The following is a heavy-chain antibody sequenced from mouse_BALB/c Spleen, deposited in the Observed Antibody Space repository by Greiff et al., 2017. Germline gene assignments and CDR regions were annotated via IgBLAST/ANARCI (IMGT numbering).Heavy chain of an antibody. CDR3: AREGLLPYYFDY. D-gene: IGHD2-3*01. CDR1: GFTFSDYY. Sequence: EVMLVESGGGLVKPGGSLKLSCAASGFTFSDYYMYWVRQTPEKRLEWVATISDGGSYTYYPDSVKGRFTISRDNAKNNLYLQMSSLKSEDTAMYYCAREGLLPYYFDYWGQGTTLTVSS. J-gene: IGHJ2*01. CDR2: ISDGGSYT. V-gene: IGHV5-4*02.